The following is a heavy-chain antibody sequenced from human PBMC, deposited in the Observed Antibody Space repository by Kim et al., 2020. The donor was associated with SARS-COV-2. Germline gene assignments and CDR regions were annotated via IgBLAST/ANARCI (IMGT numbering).Heavy chain of an antibody. J-gene: IGHJ3*02. V-gene: IGHV3-13*01. CDR3: ARSHAIVVENAFDI. D-gene: IGHD3-22*01. Sequence: PGSVKGRFTISRENAKNSLYLQMNSLRAGDTAVYYCARSHAIVVENAFDIWGQGTMVTVSS.